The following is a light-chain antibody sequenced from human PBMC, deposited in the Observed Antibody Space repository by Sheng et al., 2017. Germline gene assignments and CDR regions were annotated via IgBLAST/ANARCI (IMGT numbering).Light chain of an antibody. CDR2: DVS. V-gene: IGLV2-8*01. J-gene: IGLJ1*01. CDR1: SSDVGGYNY. Sequence: QSALTQPPSASGSPGQSVTISCTGTSSDVGGYNYVSWYQQHPGKAPKLMIYDVSKRPSGVPERFSGSKSGNTASLTISGLQADDETDYYCCSYAGGPYVFGTGTQVTVL. CDR3: CSYAGGPYV.